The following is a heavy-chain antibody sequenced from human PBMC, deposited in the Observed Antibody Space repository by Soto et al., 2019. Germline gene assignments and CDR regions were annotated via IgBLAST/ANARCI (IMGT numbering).Heavy chain of an antibody. CDR3: VENSALSQP. CDR2: IDGSGRVT. J-gene: IGHJ5*02. CDR1: GFSRSSSG. D-gene: IGHD3-10*01. Sequence: PGGSLRLSCSASGFSRSSSGMSWVRQGPGKGLEWVSTIDGSGRVTYDADSVKGRFTISRGNSKNTLHLQINSLGAGYFTVYSCVENSALSQPWAQGTSVPV. V-gene: IGHV3-23*01.